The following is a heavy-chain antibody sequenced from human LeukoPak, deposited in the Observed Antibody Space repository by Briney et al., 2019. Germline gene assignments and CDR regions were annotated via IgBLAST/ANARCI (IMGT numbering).Heavy chain of an antibody. CDR1: GFTFSSYG. CDR2: IRLDGSNK. J-gene: IGHJ4*02. Sequence: GGTLRLSCAASGFTFSSYGMSWVRQAPGKGLEWVAFIRLDGSNKYYADSVKGRFTISRDNSKNTLYLQMNSLRGDDTAVYYCAKPHFDYWGQGTLVTVSS. V-gene: IGHV3-30*02. CDR3: AKPHFDY.